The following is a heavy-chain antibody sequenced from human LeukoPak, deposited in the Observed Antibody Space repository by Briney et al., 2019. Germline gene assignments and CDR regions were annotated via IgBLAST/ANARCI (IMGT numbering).Heavy chain of an antibody. J-gene: IGHJ4*02. CDR1: GFTFSSYG. CDR3: ARDRLKLSYSSTIGDY. D-gene: IGHD6-13*01. Sequence: PPGGSLRLSCAASGFTFSSYGMHWVRQAPGKGLEWVAVIWYDGSNKYYADSVKGRFTVSRDNSKNTLYLQMNSLRAEDTAVYYCARDRLKLSYSSTIGDYWGQGTLVTVSS. V-gene: IGHV3-33*01. CDR2: IWYDGSNK.